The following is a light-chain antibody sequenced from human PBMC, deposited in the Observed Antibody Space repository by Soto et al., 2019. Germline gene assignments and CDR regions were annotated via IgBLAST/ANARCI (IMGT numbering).Light chain of an antibody. CDR1: QSVGKY. CDR3: QQRGNRPPWT. J-gene: IGKJ1*01. CDR2: DAS. Sequence: EVVLTLSPGTLSLSPGERATRSCRASQSVGKYLVWYQQKPGQAPRLLIYDASNRAPGIPARFSGSGSGTDFTLTISSLEPEDFAVYYCQQRGNRPPWTFGQGTKVDI. V-gene: IGKV3-11*01.